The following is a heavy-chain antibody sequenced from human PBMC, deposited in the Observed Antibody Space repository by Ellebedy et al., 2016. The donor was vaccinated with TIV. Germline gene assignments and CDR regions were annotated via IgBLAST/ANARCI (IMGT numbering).Heavy chain of an antibody. J-gene: IGHJ6*02. V-gene: IGHV1-69*13. D-gene: IGHD3-10*01. CDR2: IIPIFGTA. CDR3: ARDEAPNYYGSGSYYNETYSLYYGMDV. Sequence: SVKVSCXASGGTFSSYAISWVRQAPGQGLEWMGGIIPIFGTANYAQKFQGRVTITADESTSTAYMELSSLRSEDTAVYYCARDEAPNYYGSGSYYNETYSLYYGMDVWGQGTLVTVSS. CDR1: GGTFSSYA.